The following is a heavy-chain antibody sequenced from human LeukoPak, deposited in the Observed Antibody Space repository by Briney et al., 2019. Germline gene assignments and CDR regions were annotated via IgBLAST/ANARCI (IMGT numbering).Heavy chain of an antibody. Sequence: PGGSLRLSCSASGFNFSTYAMHWVRQAPGKGMEYVSAISSNGGSTYYADSVKGRFTISRDNSKNILYLQMSSLRAEDTAVYYCVKDRWIQLWGNFDYWGQGTLVTVS. CDR3: VKDRWIQLWGNFDY. V-gene: IGHV3-64D*06. CDR1: GFNFSTYA. D-gene: IGHD5-18*01. J-gene: IGHJ4*02. CDR2: ISSNGGST.